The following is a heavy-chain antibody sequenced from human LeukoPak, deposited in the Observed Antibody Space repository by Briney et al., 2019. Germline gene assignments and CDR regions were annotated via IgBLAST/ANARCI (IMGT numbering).Heavy chain of an antibody. V-gene: IGHV4-59*02. CDR3: ARARCANAGYAFDI. Sequence: SETLSLTCTVSWGSVSSYYWSWIRRPPPRGLECVAYLSQSGISHFNPPLTSRVTTLVDTSKHQFSLKLTSVTPADTAVYYCARARCANAGYAFDIWGPGKMVTVSS. CDR1: WGSVSSYY. CDR2: LSQSGIS. J-gene: IGHJ3*02.